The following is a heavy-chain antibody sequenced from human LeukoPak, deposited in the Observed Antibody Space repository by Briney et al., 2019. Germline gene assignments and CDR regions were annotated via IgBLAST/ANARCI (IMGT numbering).Heavy chain of an antibody. V-gene: IGHV4-39*07. CDR1: GYSISSSSYY. CDR2: IYYSGST. CDR3: ARDAWAVAGTGPLGGPPYYFDY. Sequence: SETLSLTCTVSGYSISSSSYYWGWIRQPPGKGLEWIGSIYYSGSTYYNPSLKSRVTISVDTSKNQFSLKLSSVTAADAAVYYCARDAWAVAGTGPLGGPPYYFDYWGQGTLVTVSS. J-gene: IGHJ4*02. D-gene: IGHD6-19*01.